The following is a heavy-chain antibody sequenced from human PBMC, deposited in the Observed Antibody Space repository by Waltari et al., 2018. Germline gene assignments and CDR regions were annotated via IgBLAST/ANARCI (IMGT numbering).Heavy chain of an antibody. J-gene: IGHJ4*02. CDR2: ISGIGGST. Sequence: EVQLVESGGGLVQPGGSLRLSCAASGFTFSSYAMSWVRQAPGKGLEWVSAISGIGGSTDYADSVKGRFTISRDNSKNTLYLQMNSLRAEDTAVYYCAKDGIFGVVETGWGQGTLVTVSS. CDR3: AKDGIFGVVETG. D-gene: IGHD3-3*01. CDR1: GFTFSSYA. V-gene: IGHV3-23*04.